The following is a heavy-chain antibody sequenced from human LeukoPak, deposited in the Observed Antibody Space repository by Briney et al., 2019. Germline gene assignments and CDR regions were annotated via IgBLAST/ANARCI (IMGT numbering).Heavy chain of an antibody. Sequence: ASVKVSCKASRYTFTSYYIHWVRQAPGQGLEWMGIINPSIGSTIYSQKFQGRVTMTRDTSTSTVYMELSSLKSEDTAVFYCARDRGSVDYYDSSGYRNNWFDPWGQGTLVTVSS. D-gene: IGHD3-22*01. CDR2: INPSIGST. J-gene: IGHJ5*02. CDR1: RYTFTSYY. CDR3: ARDRGSVDYYDSSGYRNNWFDP. V-gene: IGHV1-46*01.